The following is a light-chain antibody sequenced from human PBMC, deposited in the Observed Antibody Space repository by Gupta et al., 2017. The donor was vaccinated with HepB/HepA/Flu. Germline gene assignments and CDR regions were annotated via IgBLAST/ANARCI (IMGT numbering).Light chain of an antibody. Sequence: QAVLTQPSSLSASPGASASLTCTLRSGINVGTYRIYWYQKKPGSPPQYLLRYKSDSDKQQGSGVPSRFSGSKDASANAGILLISGLQSEDEADYYCMIWHSSALNWVFGGGTKLTVL. CDR3: MIWHSSALNWV. J-gene: IGLJ3*02. V-gene: IGLV5-45*02. CDR2: YKSDSDK. CDR1: SGINVGTYR.